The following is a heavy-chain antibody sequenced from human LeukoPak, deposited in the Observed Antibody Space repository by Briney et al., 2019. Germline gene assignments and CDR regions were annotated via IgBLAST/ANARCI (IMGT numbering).Heavy chain of an antibody. CDR1: GYTFTGYY. J-gene: IGHJ4*02. V-gene: IGHV1-2*02. D-gene: IGHD1-26*01. CDR2: INPNSGGT. Sequence: ASVKVSCKASGYTFTGYYMHWVRQAPGQGLEWMGWINPNSGGTNYAQKFQGRVNMPRDTSISTAYMELSRLRSDDTAVYYCARAPTQTSGSYPFDYWGQGTLVTVSS. CDR3: ARAPTQTSGSYPFDY.